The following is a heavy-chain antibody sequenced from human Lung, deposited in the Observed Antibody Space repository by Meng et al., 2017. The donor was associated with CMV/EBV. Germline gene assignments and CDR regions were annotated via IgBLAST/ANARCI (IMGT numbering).Heavy chain of an antibody. CDR3: ARDNNWGPDY. D-gene: IGHD7-27*01. Sequence: SVXVSCKASGYTFTAHYFHWVRQAPGQGLEWMGWINPHRGDTNYAQQFQGRVTLTRDTSINTGYMELTRLTSDETAVYYCARDNNWGPDYWGQGTLVTVSS. CDR2: INPHRGDT. V-gene: IGHV1-2*02. CDR1: GYTFTAHY. J-gene: IGHJ4*02.